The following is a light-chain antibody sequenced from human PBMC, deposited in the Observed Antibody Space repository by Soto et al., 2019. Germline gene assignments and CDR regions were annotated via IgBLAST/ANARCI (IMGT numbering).Light chain of an antibody. CDR3: QQYGSPRGT. CDR2: AAS. CDR1: QTISKSN. J-gene: IGKJ1*01. V-gene: IGKV3-20*01. Sequence: EIVLTQSPGSLSLSPGEGAALSCRASQTISKSNLAWYQQKPGQPPRLLVHAASSRATGIPARFSGSGSGTDFTLTISRLEPEDFAIYYCQQYGSPRGTFGQGTKVDIK.